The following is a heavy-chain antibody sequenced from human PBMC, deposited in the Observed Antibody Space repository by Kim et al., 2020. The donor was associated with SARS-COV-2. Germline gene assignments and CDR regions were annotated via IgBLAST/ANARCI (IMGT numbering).Heavy chain of an antibody. J-gene: IGHJ4*02. CDR3: GRDGQGSYNVPRGYEVDQ. V-gene: IGHV3-7*01. D-gene: IGHD3-10*01. CDR1: GFSFGNFW. Sequence: GGSLRLSCAASGFSFGNFWMSWVRQAPGKGLQWVANMNQGGSEKYYADSVRGRFTISRDNAKNLLFLQLNSLRVEDTGFYYCGRDGQGSYNVPRGYEVDQWGQGTLVSVSS. CDR2: MNQGGSEK.